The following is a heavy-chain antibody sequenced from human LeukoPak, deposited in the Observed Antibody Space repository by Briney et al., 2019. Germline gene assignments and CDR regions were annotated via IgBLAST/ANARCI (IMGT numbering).Heavy chain of an antibody. J-gene: IGHJ4*02. CDR2: ISSDGSTT. Sequence: PGGSLRLSCAASGFSLSSYWMHWVRQAPGKGLVWVSRISSDGSTTTYADSVKGRFTISRDNARNTLYLQMSSLRAEDTAVYYCGRGGAAAVFDYWGQGTLVTVSS. CDR1: GFSLSSYW. D-gene: IGHD6-13*01. V-gene: IGHV3-74*01. CDR3: GRGGAAAVFDY.